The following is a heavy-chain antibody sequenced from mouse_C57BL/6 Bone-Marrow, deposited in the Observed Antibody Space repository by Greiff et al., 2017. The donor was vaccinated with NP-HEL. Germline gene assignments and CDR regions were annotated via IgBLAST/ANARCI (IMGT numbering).Heavy chain of an antibody. CDR1: GFTFSDYY. CDR2: ISNGGGST. V-gene: IGHV5-12*01. Sequence: EVQLVESGGGLVQPGGSLKLSCAASGFTFSDYYMYWVRQTPEKRLEWVAYISNGGGSTYYPDTVKGRFTISRDNAKNTLYLQMSRLKSEDTAMYYCAREYYGSPWYFDVWGTGTTVTVSS. J-gene: IGHJ1*03. D-gene: IGHD1-1*01. CDR3: AREYYGSPWYFDV.